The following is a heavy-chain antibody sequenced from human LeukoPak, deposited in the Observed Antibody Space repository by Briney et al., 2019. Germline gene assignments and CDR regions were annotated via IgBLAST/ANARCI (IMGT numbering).Heavy chain of an antibody. CDR3: ARGGGSSWYYYYYMDV. V-gene: IGHV4-34*01. CDR2: INHSGST. J-gene: IGHJ6*03. CDR1: GGSFSGYY. Sequence: SEALSLTCAVYGGSFSGYYWSWIRQPPGKGLEWIGEINHSGSTNYNPSLKSRVTISVDTSKNQFSLKLSSVTAADTAVYYCARGGGSSWYYYYYMDVWGKGTTVTVSS. D-gene: IGHD6-13*01.